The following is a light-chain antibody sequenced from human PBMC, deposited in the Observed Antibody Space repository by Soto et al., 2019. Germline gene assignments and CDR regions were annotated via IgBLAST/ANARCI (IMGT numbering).Light chain of an antibody. CDR2: KAS. Sequence: DIQMTQSPSTQSASVGDRVTITCRASQSINNWLAWYQQKPGKAPKLLISKASNLKSGVPSRFSGTGSGTEFTLTISSLQPDDFASYYCQQYDSYPFTFGGGTKVEI. CDR1: QSINNW. CDR3: QQYDSYPFT. V-gene: IGKV1-5*03. J-gene: IGKJ4*01.